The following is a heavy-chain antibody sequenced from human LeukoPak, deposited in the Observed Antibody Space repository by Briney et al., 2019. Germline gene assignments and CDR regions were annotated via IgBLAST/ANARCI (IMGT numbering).Heavy chain of an antibody. V-gene: IGHV3-11*01. J-gene: IGHJ4*02. CDR1: GLKNKFW. Sequence: GGSLRLSCAASGLKNKFWMSWIRQTPGKGLEWVSYLSSSGSTIYYADSVKGRFTISRDNAKNSLYLQMNSLRAEDTAVYYCARAKRVVVAATPSAYFDYWGQGILVTVSS. CDR2: LSSSGSTI. D-gene: IGHD2-15*01. CDR3: ARAKRVVVAATPSAYFDY.